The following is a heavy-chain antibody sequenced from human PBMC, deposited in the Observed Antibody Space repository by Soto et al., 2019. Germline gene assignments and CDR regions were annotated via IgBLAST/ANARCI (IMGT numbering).Heavy chain of an antibody. D-gene: IGHD4-17*01. CDR2: IFSNDEK. CDR3: ARYGDYPYYYYGMDV. V-gene: IGHV2-26*01. Sequence: QVTLKESGPVLVKPTETLTLTCTVSGFSLSNARMGVSWIRQPPGKALEWLAHIFSNDEKSYSTSLKSRLTIXXDXSXXQVVLTMTNMDPVDTATYYCARYGDYPYYYYGMDVWGQGTTVTVSS. J-gene: IGHJ6*02. CDR1: GFSLSNARMG.